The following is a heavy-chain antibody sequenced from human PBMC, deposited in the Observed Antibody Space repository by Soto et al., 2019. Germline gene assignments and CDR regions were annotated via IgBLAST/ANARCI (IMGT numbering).Heavy chain of an antibody. CDR3: ARGNGSGSYLTVDY. CDR1: GGTFSSYT. V-gene: IGHV1-69*02. D-gene: IGHD3-10*01. Sequence: QVQLVQSGAEVKKPGSSVKVSCKASGGTFSSYTISWVRQAPGQGLEWMGRIMPILGIANYAEKFQGRVTITADKSTSTAYMVLSSLRSEDTAVYYCARGNGSGSYLTVDYWGQGTLVTVSS. J-gene: IGHJ4*02. CDR2: IMPILGIA.